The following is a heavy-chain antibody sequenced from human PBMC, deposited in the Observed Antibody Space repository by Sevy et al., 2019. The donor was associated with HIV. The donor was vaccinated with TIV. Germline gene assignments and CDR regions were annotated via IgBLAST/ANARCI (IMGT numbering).Heavy chain of an antibody. D-gene: IGHD3-22*01. CDR1: GGTFSSYA. Sequence: ASVKVSCKASGGTFSSYAISWVRQAPGQGLEWMGGIIPIFGTANYAQKFQGRVTITADKSTGTAYMELSSLGSEDTAVYYCASQRGYYYDSSGYFDYWGQGTLVTVSS. J-gene: IGHJ4*02. CDR3: ASQRGYYYDSSGYFDY. CDR2: IIPIFGTA. V-gene: IGHV1-69*06.